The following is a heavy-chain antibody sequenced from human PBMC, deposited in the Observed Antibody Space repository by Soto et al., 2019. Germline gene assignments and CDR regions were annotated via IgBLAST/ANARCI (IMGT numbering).Heavy chain of an antibody. CDR3: AKERGRNRNFAMDV. Sequence: GGSLRLSCVVSGLTFSDYGFHWVRQAPGKGLDWVAAISYDGSFVYYADSVRGRFTISRDNSRNTLDLQMNTLRHDDTAVYYCAKERGRNRNFAMDVWGQGTSVTVSS. CDR1: GLTFSDYG. D-gene: IGHD1-1*01. J-gene: IGHJ6*02. V-gene: IGHV3-30*18. CDR2: ISYDGSFV.